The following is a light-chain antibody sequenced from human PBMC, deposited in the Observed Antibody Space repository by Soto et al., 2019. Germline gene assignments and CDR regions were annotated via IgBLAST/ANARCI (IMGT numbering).Light chain of an antibody. CDR2: GAF. Sequence: DVQMTQSPSSVSASVGDRVTLTCRASQVISNSLAWYQQKPGKAPRLLIYGAFNLQGGVPSRFSGSGSGTHFFLTISSLQPEDFATYYCQQAYIFPFSFGGGTKVEIK. J-gene: IGKJ4*01. V-gene: IGKV1-12*02. CDR3: QQAYIFPFS. CDR1: QVISNS.